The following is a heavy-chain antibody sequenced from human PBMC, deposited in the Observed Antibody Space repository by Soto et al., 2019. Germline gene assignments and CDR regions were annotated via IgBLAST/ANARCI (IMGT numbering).Heavy chain of an antibody. CDR3: ARARAIVVVPAAIDYYYGMDV. V-gene: IGHV1-69*01. CDR2: IIPIFGTA. CDR1: GGTFSSYA. Sequence: QVQLVQSGAEVKKPGYSVKVSCKASGGTFSSYAISWVRQAPGQGLEWMGGIIPIFGTANYEQKFQGRVTITADESTSTAYMELSRLRSEDTAVYYCARARAIVVVPAAIDYYYGMDVWGQGTTVTVSS. J-gene: IGHJ6*02. D-gene: IGHD2-2*01.